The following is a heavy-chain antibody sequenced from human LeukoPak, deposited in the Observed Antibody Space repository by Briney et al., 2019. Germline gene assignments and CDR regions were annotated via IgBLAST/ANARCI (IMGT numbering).Heavy chain of an antibody. CDR1: GYTFTSYD. CDR2: MNPNSGNT. J-gene: IGHJ6*03. D-gene: IGHD1-20*01. V-gene: IGHV1-8*01. CDR3: ARGGITGTTFYYYYMDV. Sequence: ASVKVSCKASGYTFTSYDINWVRQATGQGLEWMGWMNPNSGNTGYAQKFQGRVTMTRNTSISTAYMELSSLRSEDTAVYYCARGGITGTTFYYYYMDVWGKGTTVTVSS.